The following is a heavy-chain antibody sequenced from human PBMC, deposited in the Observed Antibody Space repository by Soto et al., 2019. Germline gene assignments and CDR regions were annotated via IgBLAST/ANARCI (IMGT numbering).Heavy chain of an antibody. J-gene: IGHJ5*02. CDR1: GFSLSNAGMG. CDR3: ARAVDRAISDIWFDP. D-gene: IGHD5-18*01. V-gene: IGHV2-26*01. CDR2: IFSSDEK. Sequence: SGPTLVNPTETLTPTCTVSGFSLSNAGMGVSWIRQPPGKALEWLAHIFSSDEKSYRTSLETRLTVSKDTSKSQVVLTMTNMDPLDTATYYCARAVDRAISDIWFDPWGQGTQVTVSS.